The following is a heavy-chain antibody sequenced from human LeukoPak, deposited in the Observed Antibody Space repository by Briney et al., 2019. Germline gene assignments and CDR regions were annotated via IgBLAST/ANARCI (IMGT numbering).Heavy chain of an antibody. J-gene: IGHJ4*02. V-gene: IGHV4-4*02. CDR2: INHSGRT. D-gene: IGHD3-22*01. CDR1: GGSISSSNW. CDR3: TRDPSAVDRSAY. Sequence: PSETLSLTCAVSGGSISSSNWWGWVRQPPGKGREWIGEINHSGRTDYNTSLKRRVTISVAKSKNQFSLNLSSLTAADPAVYFCTRDPSAVDRSAYWGQGTLVTVSS.